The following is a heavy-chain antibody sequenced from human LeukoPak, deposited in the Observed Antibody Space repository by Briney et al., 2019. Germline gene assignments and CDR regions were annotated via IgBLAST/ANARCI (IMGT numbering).Heavy chain of an antibody. Sequence: GGSLRLSCAASGFTFSSYAMSWVRQAPGKGLEWVSAISGSGGSTYYADSVKGWFTISRDNSKNTLYLQMNSLRAEDTAVYYCARDRRDTAMVTYFDYWGQGTLVTVSS. CDR2: ISGSGGST. CDR3: ARDRRDTAMVTYFDY. J-gene: IGHJ4*02. V-gene: IGHV3-23*01. CDR1: GFTFSSYA. D-gene: IGHD5-18*01.